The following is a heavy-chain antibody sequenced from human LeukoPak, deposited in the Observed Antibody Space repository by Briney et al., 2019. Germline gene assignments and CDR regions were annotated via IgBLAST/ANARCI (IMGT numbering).Heavy chain of an antibody. Sequence: GGSVRLSCAASGFTFSNYGMNWVRQAPGEGLEWVAVISSDGTHKYYVDSVKGRFTISRDNAKNSLYLQMNSLRAEDTALYYCAKDIISGWYHPTYHDAFDIWGQGTMVTVSS. J-gene: IGHJ3*02. CDR2: ISSDGTHK. CDR1: GFTFSNYG. V-gene: IGHV3-30*18. D-gene: IGHD6-19*01. CDR3: AKDIISGWYHPTYHDAFDI.